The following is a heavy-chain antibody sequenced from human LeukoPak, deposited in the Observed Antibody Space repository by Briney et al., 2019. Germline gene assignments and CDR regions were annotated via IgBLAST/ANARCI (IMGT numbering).Heavy chain of an antibody. CDR2: ISFDGKDK. D-gene: IGHD5-24*01. V-gene: IGHV3-30*03. CDR1: GFSFSIYS. CDR3: AREGGGGSGHNEDYFDF. J-gene: IGHJ4*02. Sequence: PGGSLRLSCAASGFSFSIYSMHWVRQAPGKGLEWVAVISFDGKDKYYADSVKGRFTISRDNSKNTLYLHMNSLRAEDTAVYFCAREGGGGSGHNEDYFDFWGQGALVTVSS.